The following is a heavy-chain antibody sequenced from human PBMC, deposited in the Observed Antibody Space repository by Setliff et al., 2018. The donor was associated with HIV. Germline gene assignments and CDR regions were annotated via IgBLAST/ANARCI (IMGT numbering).Heavy chain of an antibody. CDR1: GASLTSGSYF. CDR3: ARRIGFDV. D-gene: IGHD2-15*01. J-gene: IGHJ3*01. CDR2: VYTSGKH. V-gene: IGHV4-61*09. Sequence: SETLSLTCSVSGASLTSGSYFWNWLRLPAGKGLEWIGYVYTSGKHNYNPSLESRAAIFLDTSKKQFSLSLTSVTAADTAVYYCARRIGFDVWGQETMVTVSS.